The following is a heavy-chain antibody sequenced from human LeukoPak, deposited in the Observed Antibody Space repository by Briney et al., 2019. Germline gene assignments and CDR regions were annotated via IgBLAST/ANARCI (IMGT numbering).Heavy chain of an antibody. Sequence: PSETLSLTCTVSGGSITSDYWSWIRQPPGKGLGWIGDIYYSGRTNYNPSLKSRVTISVDRSKNQFSLKLTSVTAADTAVYYCARVGYYYYMDVWGKGTTVTVSS. J-gene: IGHJ6*03. CDR2: IYYSGRT. CDR3: ARVGYYYYMDV. V-gene: IGHV4-59*01. CDR1: GGSITSDY.